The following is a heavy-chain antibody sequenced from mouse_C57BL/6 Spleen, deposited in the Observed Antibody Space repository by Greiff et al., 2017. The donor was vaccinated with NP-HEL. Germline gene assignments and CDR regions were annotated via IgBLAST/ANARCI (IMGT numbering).Heavy chain of an antibody. Sequence: EVHLVESGGGLVKPGGSLKLSCAASGFTFSDYGMHWVRQAPEKGLEWVAYISSGSSTIYYADTVKGRFTISRDNAKNTLILQMTSLRSEDTAMYYCARDGPLAYWGQGTLVTVSA. CDR1: GFTFSDYG. V-gene: IGHV5-17*01. CDR3: ARDGPLAY. J-gene: IGHJ3*01. D-gene: IGHD2-3*01. CDR2: ISSGSSTI.